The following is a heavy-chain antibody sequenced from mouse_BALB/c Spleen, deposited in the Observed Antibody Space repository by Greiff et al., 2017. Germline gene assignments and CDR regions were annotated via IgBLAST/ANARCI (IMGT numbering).Heavy chain of an antibody. CDR3: ARRDYGRAMDD. D-gene: IGHD1-1*02. CDR1: GFAFSSYD. Sequence: EVKVVESGGGLVKPGGSLKLSCAASGFAFSSYDMSWVRQTPEKRLEWVAYISSGGGSTYYPDTVKGRFTISRDNAKNTLYLQMSSLKSEDTAMYYCARRDYGRAMDDWGQGTSVTVSS. V-gene: IGHV5-12-1*01. J-gene: IGHJ4*01. CDR2: ISSGGGST.